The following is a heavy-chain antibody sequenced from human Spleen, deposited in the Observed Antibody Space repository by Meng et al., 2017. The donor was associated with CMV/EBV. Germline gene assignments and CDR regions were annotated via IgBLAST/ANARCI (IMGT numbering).Heavy chain of an antibody. D-gene: IGHD3-3*01. Sequence: SVKVSCKASGGNIRSYAISWVRQAPGQGLEWMGGIIPIYGTATNAHKFQGRVTITTDESTTAAYMDLSSLRSEDTAVYYCARDLRVIPSGYYYYYNYGMDVWGPGTTVTVSS. CDR3: ARDLRVIPSGYYYYYNYGMDV. J-gene: IGHJ6*02. CDR1: GGNIRSYA. CDR2: IIPIYGTA. V-gene: IGHV1-69*05.